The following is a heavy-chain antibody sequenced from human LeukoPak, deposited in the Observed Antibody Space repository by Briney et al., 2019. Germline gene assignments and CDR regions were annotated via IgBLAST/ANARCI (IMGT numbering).Heavy chain of an antibody. V-gene: IGHV3-66*01. CDR3: ARDNPGSGWTQCFDY. Sequence: GSLRLSCAASGFTVSSNYMSWVRQAPGRGLEWVSVIYSGGSTYYADSVKSRFTISRDNSKNALFLQMNSLRAGDTAVYYCARDNPGSGWTQCFDYWGQGTLVTVSS. J-gene: IGHJ4*02. D-gene: IGHD6-19*01. CDR1: GFTVSSNY. CDR2: IYSGGST.